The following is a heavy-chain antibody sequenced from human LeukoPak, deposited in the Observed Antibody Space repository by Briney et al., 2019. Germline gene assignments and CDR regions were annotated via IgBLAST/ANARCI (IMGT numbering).Heavy chain of an antibody. D-gene: IGHD3-22*01. Sequence: GSSVKVSCKASGGTFSSYAISWVRQAPGQGLEWMGGIIPIFGTANYAQKFQGRVTITTDESTSTAYMELSSLRSEDTAVYYCARGDYYYDSSDRWDAFDIWGQGTMVTVSP. J-gene: IGHJ3*02. CDR1: GGTFSSYA. CDR2: IIPIFGTA. V-gene: IGHV1-69*05. CDR3: ARGDYYYDSSDRWDAFDI.